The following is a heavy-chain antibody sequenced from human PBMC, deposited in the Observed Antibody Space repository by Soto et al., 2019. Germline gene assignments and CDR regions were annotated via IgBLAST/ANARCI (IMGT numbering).Heavy chain of an antibody. D-gene: IGHD2-2*01. CDR2: MNPNSGNT. CDR1: GYTFTSYD. J-gene: IGHJ5*02. V-gene: IGHV1-8*01. CDR3: ARGHTLYCSSTSCYGIDALYNWFDP. Sequence: ASVKVSCKASGYTFTSYDINWVRQATGQGLEWMGWMNPNSGNTGYAQKFQGRVTMTRNTSISTAYMELISLRSEDTAVYCCARGHTLYCSSTSCYGIDALYNWFDPWGQGTLVTVSS.